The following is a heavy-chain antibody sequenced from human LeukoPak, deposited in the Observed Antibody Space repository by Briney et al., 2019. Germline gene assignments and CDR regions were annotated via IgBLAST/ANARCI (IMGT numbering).Heavy chain of an antibody. Sequence: SETLSLTCTVSGGSISSYYWSWIRQPPGKGLEWIGYIYYSGSTNYNPSLKSRVTMSVDTSKNQFSLKLSSVTAADTAVYYCARDSAPFWSGYPYYYYYYMDVWGKGTTLTVSS. D-gene: IGHD3-3*01. V-gene: IGHV4-59*12. J-gene: IGHJ6*03. CDR1: GGSISSYY. CDR2: IYYSGST. CDR3: ARDSAPFWSGYPYYYYYYMDV.